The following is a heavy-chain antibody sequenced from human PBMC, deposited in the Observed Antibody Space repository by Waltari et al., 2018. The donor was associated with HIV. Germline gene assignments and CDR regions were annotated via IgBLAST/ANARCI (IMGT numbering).Heavy chain of an antibody. J-gene: IGHJ4*02. CDR1: GGSISRSSYY. Sequence: QLQLQESGPGLVKPSETLSLTCTVSGGSISRSSYYWGWFRKPPGKGREWNGSVYYSGSTYYNPSLKGRVTISVDTSKNQFSLKLSSVTAADTAVYYCARRLRAVAGTSFDYWGQGTLVTVSS. CDR2: VYYSGST. V-gene: IGHV4-39*01. D-gene: IGHD6-19*01. CDR3: ARRLRAVAGTSFDY.